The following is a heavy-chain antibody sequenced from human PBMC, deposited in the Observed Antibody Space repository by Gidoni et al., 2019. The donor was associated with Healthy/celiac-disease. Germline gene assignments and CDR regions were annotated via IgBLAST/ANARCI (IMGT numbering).Heavy chain of an antibody. CDR2: ISSSSSYI. CDR3: AREGGNYGDYHYAY. D-gene: IGHD4-17*01. CDR1: GFNFSSYS. V-gene: IGHV3-21*01. Sequence: EVQLVESGGGLVKPGGSLRPSCAASGFNFSSYSMNWVRQAHGKGLEWVSSISSSSSYIYYADSVKGRFTISRDNAKNSLYLQMNSLRAEDTAVYYCAREGGNYGDYHYAYWGQGTLVTVSS. J-gene: IGHJ4*02.